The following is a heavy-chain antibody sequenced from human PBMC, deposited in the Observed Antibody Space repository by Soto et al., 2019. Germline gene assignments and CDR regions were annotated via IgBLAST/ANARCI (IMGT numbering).Heavy chain of an antibody. CDR3: ARDHRLTGCSGGSCSSGRGSYGMDV. CDR1: GFTFSSYS. CDR2: ISSSSSTI. D-gene: IGHD2-15*01. J-gene: IGHJ6*02. V-gene: IGHV3-48*02. Sequence: GGSLRLSCAASGFTFSSYSMNWVRQAPGKGLEWVSYISSSSSTIYYADSVKGRFTISRDNTKNSLYLQMNSLRDEDTAVYYCARDHRLTGCSGGSCSSGRGSYGMDVWGQGTTVTVSS.